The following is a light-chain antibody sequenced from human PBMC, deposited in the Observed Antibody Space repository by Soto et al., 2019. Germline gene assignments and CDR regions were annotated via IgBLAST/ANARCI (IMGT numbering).Light chain of an antibody. CDR3: QQYNNWPHT. CDR1: QSVSSK. J-gene: IGKJ2*01. CDR2: GVS. V-gene: IGKV3-15*01. Sequence: EIVMTQSTATLSVSPGERATLSCRASQSVSSKLAWFQQKPGQAPSLLIYGVSTRATGVPVRFSGSGSGTEFTLTVNSLQSEDFAVYYCQQYNNWPHTFGQGTK.